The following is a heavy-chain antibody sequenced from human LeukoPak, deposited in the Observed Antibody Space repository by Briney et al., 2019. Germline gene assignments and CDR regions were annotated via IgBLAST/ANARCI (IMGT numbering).Heavy chain of an antibody. CDR1: GGSIGSYY. CDR2: IYYSGST. D-gene: IGHD1-1*01. Sequence: SETLSLTCTVSGGSIGSYYWSWIRQPPGKGLEWIGYIYYSGSTNYNPSLKSRVTISVDTTKNQFSLKLSSVTAADTAVYYCARYLPVEPDAFDIWGQGTMVTVSS. V-gene: IGHV4-59*08. CDR3: ARYLPVEPDAFDI. J-gene: IGHJ3*02.